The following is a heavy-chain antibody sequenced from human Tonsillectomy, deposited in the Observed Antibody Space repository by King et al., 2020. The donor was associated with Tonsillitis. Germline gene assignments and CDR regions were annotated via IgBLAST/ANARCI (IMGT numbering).Heavy chain of an antibody. J-gene: IGHJ6*03. CDR2: IRPYNGHT. CDR1: GYTFTRYG. D-gene: IGHD2-2*01. V-gene: IGHV1-18*01. Sequence: QLVQSGAEVKKPGASVKGSCKASGYTFTRYGISWVRQAPGQGLERMGWIRPYNGHTNYAQKLQDRVTMTTDTATSTAYLELRGLRFDDTAVYYCARDPRHCSSTSCYGRFYYYYYMDVWGKGTTVTVSS. CDR3: ARDPRHCSSTSCYGRFYYYYYMDV.